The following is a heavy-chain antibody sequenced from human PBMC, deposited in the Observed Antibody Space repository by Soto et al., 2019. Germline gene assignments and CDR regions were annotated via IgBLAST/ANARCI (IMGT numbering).Heavy chain of an antibody. D-gene: IGHD6-19*01. CDR3: ARDSAGFSSGWYDY. Sequence: QVQLVQSEAEVKKPGASVKVSCKASGYTFTSYGISWVRQAPGQGLEWMGWISVYSGNTNYAQKLQGRVTMTTDTSTSTAYMELRSLSSDDTAVYYCARDSAGFSSGWYDYWGQGTLVTVSS. J-gene: IGHJ4*02. CDR1: GYTFTSYG. CDR2: ISVYSGNT. V-gene: IGHV1-18*01.